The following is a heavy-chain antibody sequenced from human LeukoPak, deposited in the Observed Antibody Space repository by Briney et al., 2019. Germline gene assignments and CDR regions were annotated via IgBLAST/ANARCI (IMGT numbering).Heavy chain of an antibody. CDR2: IYYSGST. Sequence: SETLSLTCTVSGGSISSSSYYWGWIRQPPGKGLEWIGSIYYSGSTYYNPSLKSRVTISVDTSKNQFSLKLSSVTAADTAVYYCARDTLDCGGDCYPVHWGQGTLVTVSS. D-gene: IGHD2-21*02. CDR3: ARDTLDCGGDCYPVH. V-gene: IGHV4-39*07. J-gene: IGHJ4*02. CDR1: GGSISSSSYY.